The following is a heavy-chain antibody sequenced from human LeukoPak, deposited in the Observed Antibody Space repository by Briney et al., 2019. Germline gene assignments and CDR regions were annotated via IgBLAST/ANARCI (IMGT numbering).Heavy chain of an antibody. V-gene: IGHV4-59*01. D-gene: IGHD5-24*01. CDR2: IYYSGST. J-gene: IGHJ4*02. CDR3: ARGLGDGSDY. Sequence: PSETLSLTCTVSGGSISSYYWSWIRQPPGKGLEWIGYIYYSGSTNYNPSLKSRVTISVDTSKNQFSLKLSSVTAADTAVYYCARGLGDGSDYWGQGTLVTVSS. CDR1: GGSISSYY.